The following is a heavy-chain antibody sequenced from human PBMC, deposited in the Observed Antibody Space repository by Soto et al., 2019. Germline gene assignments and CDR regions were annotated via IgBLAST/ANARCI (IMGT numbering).Heavy chain of an antibody. CDR1: GFSLNGNGVG. V-gene: IGHV2-5*02. D-gene: IGHD4-4*01. CDR3: AHGHVQLLSTFHYFDS. J-gene: IGHJ4*02. CDR2: MYWDGDL. Sequence: ESGPTLVNPTHSLTLTCNFSGFSLNGNGVGVGWIRQPPGKALEGLALMYWDGDLRYSPALKSRLTITEDTSKDQEVITMNNMEPTYSGTSYCAHGHVQLLSTFHYFDSWGQGIRVTVSS.